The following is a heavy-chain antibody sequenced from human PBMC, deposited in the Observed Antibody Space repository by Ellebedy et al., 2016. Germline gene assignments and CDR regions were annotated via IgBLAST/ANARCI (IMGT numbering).Heavy chain of an antibody. Sequence: GGSLRLSXTASGFTFNTFFMSWVRQAPGKGLEWFSTMRGDGAKTHLADSVKGRFTISRDNSRNTLYLQMNSLRAEDTAVYYCYYGHYSGYWGQGTLVTVSS. CDR2: MRGDGAKT. CDR3: YYGHYSGY. V-gene: IGHV3-23*01. D-gene: IGHD4-17*01. CDR1: GFTFNTFF. J-gene: IGHJ4*02.